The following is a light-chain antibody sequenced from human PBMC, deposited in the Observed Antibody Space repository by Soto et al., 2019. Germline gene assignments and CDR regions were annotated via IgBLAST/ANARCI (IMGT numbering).Light chain of an antibody. CDR1: RTTNTW. J-gene: IGKJ2*01. Sequence: DIQMTQFPSTLSASVGDRVTITCRASRTTNTWLAWYQQKPGTAPKLLIYDASSLEGGVPSRFSARGSGTGFTLTVSSLQPDDIATYYCQQDITYPYTFGQGTKVEIK. CDR2: DAS. V-gene: IGKV1-5*01. CDR3: QQDITYPYT.